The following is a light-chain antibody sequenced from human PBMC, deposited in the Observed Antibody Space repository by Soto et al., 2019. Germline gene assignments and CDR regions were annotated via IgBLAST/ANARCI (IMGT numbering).Light chain of an antibody. CDR3: QQGHSIPYT. CDR1: QTISSY. V-gene: IGKV1-39*01. Sequence: DIQMTQSPSSLSASVGDRVTITCRASQTISSYLNWYQQKPGKAPKLLIYAASSLQSGVPSRFSGSGYGTDFSLTISTLQPEDFATYYCQQGHSIPYTFGQGTKLEIK. CDR2: AAS. J-gene: IGKJ2*01.